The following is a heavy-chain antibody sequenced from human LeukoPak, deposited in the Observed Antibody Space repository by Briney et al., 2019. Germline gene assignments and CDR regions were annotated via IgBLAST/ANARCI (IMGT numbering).Heavy chain of an antibody. CDR2: INHSGST. Sequence: PSETLSLTCAVYGGSFSGYYWSWIRQPPGKGLEWIGEINHSGSTNYNPSLKSRVTISVDTSKNQFSLKLSPVTAADTAVYYCARSLRYFDWLIPWGQGTLVTVSS. CDR1: GGSFSGYY. J-gene: IGHJ5*02. V-gene: IGHV4-34*01. CDR3: ARSLRYFDWLIP. D-gene: IGHD3-9*01.